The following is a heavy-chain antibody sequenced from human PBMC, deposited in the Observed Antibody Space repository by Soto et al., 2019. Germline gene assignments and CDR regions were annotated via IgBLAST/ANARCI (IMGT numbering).Heavy chain of an antibody. J-gene: IGHJ4*02. CDR1: GFPFTITW. Sequence: EVHLVESGGGLVQPGGSLRLSCATSGFPFTITWMHWVRQAPGKGRECISRITSDGSGIDYADSVKGRFTISRDNAENKVYLQMNSLRVEDTAVYYCARDWFHTIDYWGQGTLVTVSS. CDR3: ARDWFHTIDY. D-gene: IGHD3-9*01. CDR2: ITSDGSGI. V-gene: IGHV3-74*01.